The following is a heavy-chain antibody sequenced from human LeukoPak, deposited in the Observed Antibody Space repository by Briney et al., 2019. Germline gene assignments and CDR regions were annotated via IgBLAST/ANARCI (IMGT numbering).Heavy chain of an antibody. CDR1: GGSFSGYY. Sequence: PSETLSLTCAVYGGSFSGYYWSWIRQPPGKGLEWIGEINHSGSTNYDPSLKSRVTISVDTSKNQFSLKLSSVTAADTAVYYCARGIRRSPHYYDSSGYRGYYFDYWGQGTLVTVSS. J-gene: IGHJ4*02. CDR3: ARGIRRSPHYYDSSGYRGYYFDY. D-gene: IGHD3-22*01. V-gene: IGHV4-34*01. CDR2: INHSGST.